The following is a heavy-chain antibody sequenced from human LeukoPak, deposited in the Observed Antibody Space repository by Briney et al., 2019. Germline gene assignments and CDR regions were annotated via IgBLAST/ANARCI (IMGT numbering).Heavy chain of an antibody. J-gene: IGHJ4*02. CDR1: GITFSSYM. D-gene: IGHD3-10*01. CDR3: AVLRGDNY. V-gene: IGHV3-7*01. CDR2: IKQDGSEK. Sequence: PGGSLRLSCAASGITFSSYMLTWVRQAPGKGLEWVANIKQDGSEKYYVDSVEGQFSISRDNAKNSLYLQMNSLRVEDTAVYYCAVLRGDNYWGQGTLVTVSS.